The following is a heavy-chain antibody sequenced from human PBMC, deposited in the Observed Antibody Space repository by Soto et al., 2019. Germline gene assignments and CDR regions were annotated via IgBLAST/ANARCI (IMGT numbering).Heavy chain of an antibody. Sequence: SETLSLTCTVSGGSISSYYWSWIRQPPGKGLEWIGYIYYSGSTNYNPSLKSRVTISVDTSKNQFSLKLSSVTAADTAVYYCARGYSGGWLGAYFDYGGQGTLVTVPS. J-gene: IGHJ4*02. CDR1: GGSISSYY. CDR3: ARGYSGGWLGAYFDY. CDR2: IYYSGST. V-gene: IGHV4-59*01. D-gene: IGHD6-19*01.